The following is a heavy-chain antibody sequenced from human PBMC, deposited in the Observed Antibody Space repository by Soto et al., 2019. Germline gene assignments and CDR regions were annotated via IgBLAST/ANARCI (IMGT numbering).Heavy chain of an antibody. J-gene: IGHJ4*02. D-gene: IGHD1-20*01. CDR3: AKDTKYNWNNIMLDS. CDR2: ISWNSGSI. V-gene: IGHV3-9*01. CDR1: GFDFDDYA. Sequence: EVQLVESGGGLVQPGRSLRLSCAASGFDFDDYAMHWVRQAPGKGLEWVSGISWNSGSIVYADSIKGRFTISRDNAKKSVSLQLNSLRTEDTALYYCAKDTKYNWNNIMLDSWGQGAQVTVSS.